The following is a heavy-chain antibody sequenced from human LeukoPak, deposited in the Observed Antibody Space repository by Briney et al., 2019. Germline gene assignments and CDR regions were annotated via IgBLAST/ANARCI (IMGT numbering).Heavy chain of an antibody. CDR2: IYYSGST. V-gene: IGHV4-61*08. J-gene: IGHJ3*02. CDR3: ARAGQYSSSWYGAFDI. Sequence: PSETLSLTCTVSGGSISSGDYYWSWIRQPPGKGLEWIGYIYYSGSTNYNPSLKSRVTISVDTSKNQFSLKLSSVTAADTAVYYCARAGQYSSSWYGAFDIWGQGTMVTVSS. CDR1: GGSISSGDYY. D-gene: IGHD6-13*01.